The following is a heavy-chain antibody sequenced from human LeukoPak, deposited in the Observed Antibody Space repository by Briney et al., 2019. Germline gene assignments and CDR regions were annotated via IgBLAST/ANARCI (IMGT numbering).Heavy chain of an antibody. Sequence: PGGSLRLSCAASGFTFSSAWMSWVRQAPGKGLEWVGRIKSKTDGGTTDYAAPVKGRFTISRDDSKNTLYLQMNSLKTEDTAVYYCTTTTYGDYGSGDDAFDIWGQGTMVTVSS. CDR1: GFTFSSAW. J-gene: IGHJ3*02. CDR2: IKSKTDGGTT. V-gene: IGHV3-15*01. CDR3: TTTTYGDYGSGDDAFDI. D-gene: IGHD4-17*01.